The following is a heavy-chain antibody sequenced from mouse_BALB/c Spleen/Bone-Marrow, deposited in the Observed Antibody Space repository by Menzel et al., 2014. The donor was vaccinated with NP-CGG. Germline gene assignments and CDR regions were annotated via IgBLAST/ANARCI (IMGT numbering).Heavy chain of an antibody. Sequence: VQGVESGPGLVQPSQSLSITCTVSGFSLTSYGVHWVRQSPGKGLEWLGVILGGGSTDYNAAFISRLSISKDNSKSQVFFKMNSLQSNDTAIYYCASSSMVAWGQGTTLTVSS. CDR1: GFSLTSYG. CDR2: ILGGGST. V-gene: IGHV2-2*03. J-gene: IGHJ2*01. CDR3: ASSSMVA. D-gene: IGHD2-10*02.